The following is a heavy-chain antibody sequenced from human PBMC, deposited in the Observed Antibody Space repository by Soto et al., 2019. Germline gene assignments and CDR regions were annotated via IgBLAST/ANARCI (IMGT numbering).Heavy chain of an antibody. J-gene: IGHJ4*02. Sequence: SETLSLTCTVSGGSISNGDYYWNWIRQPPGKDLEWIGYIYYSGSAYYNPSLESRVSIAVDSSKRQFSLTLSSVTAADTAMYYCARGADAMLSPNFDYWSQGSLVTVSS. CDR2: IYYSGSA. V-gene: IGHV4-30-4*01. CDR1: GGSISNGDYY. CDR3: ARGADAMLSPNFDY. D-gene: IGHD2-8*01.